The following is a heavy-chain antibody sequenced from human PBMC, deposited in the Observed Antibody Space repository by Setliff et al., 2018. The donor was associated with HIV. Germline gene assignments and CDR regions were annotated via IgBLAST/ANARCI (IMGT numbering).Heavy chain of an antibody. J-gene: IGHJ4*02. V-gene: IGHV1-2*02. CDR2: ISPYDLSE. D-gene: IGHD7-27*01. CDR1: GYTFTGYY. Sequence: GASVKVSCKASGYTFTGYYMHWVRQAPGQGLEWMGWISPYDLSERTSQRFRGRVTMTTDTSINAAYLDLSGLTSDDTAFYYCARQFSNSFDSWGQGTLVTVSS. CDR3: ARQFSNSFDS.